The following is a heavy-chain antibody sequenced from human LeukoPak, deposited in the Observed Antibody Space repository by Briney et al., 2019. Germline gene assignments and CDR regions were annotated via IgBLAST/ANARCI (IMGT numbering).Heavy chain of an antibody. J-gene: IGHJ5*02. V-gene: IGHV3-30-3*01. Sequence: GGPLRLSCAASGFTFSSYAMHWVRQAPGKGLEWVAVISYDGSNKYYADSVKGRFTISRDNSKNTLYLQMNSLRAEDTAVYYCARDRGHCSSTSCLNWFDPWGQGTLVTVSS. D-gene: IGHD2-2*01. CDR3: ARDRGHCSSTSCLNWFDP. CDR2: ISYDGSNK. CDR1: GFTFSSYA.